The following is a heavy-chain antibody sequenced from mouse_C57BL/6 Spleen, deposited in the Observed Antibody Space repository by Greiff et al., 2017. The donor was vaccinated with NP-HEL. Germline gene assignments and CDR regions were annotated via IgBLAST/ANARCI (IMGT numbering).Heavy chain of an antibody. D-gene: IGHD2-4*01. V-gene: IGHV14-1*01. J-gene: IGHJ3*01. CDR2: IDPEDGDT. CDR1: GFNIKDYY. Sequence: VQLQQSGAELVRPGASVKLSCTASGFNIKDYYMHWVKQRPEQGLEWIGRIDPEDGDTEYAPKFQGKATMTADTSSNTAYLQLSSLTSEDTAVYYWTQIYYDSTGFADWGQGTLVTVSA. CDR3: TQIYYDSTGFAD.